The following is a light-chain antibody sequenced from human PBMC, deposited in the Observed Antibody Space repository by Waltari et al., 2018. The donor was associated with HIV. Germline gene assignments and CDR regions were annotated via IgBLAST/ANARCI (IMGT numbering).Light chain of an antibody. J-gene: IGKJ1*01. CDR2: KAS. CDR1: QSINNW. Sequence: DIQMTQSPSTLSASVGDRVTITCRASQSINNWLAWYQQKPGKAPKLLIYKASGLQSGVPSRFSGSGSGTEFTLTISSLQPDDFATYYCQQYYFDSLWTFGQGTKVEIK. V-gene: IGKV1-5*03. CDR3: QQYYFDSLWT.